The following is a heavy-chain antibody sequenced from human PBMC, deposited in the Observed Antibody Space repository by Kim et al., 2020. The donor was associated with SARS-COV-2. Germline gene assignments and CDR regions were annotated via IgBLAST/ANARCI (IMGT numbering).Heavy chain of an antibody. Sequence: ASVKVSCKASGYTFTNYYMHWVRQAPGQGLEWMGIINPSGGSTSYAQKFQGRVTMTRDTSTSTVYMELSSLRSEDTAVYYCGTFNIVGATTPGGWGQGTLVTVSS. J-gene: IGHJ4*02. D-gene: IGHD1-26*01. CDR1: GYTFTNYY. V-gene: IGHV1-46*01. CDR2: INPSGGST. CDR3: GTFNIVGATTPGG.